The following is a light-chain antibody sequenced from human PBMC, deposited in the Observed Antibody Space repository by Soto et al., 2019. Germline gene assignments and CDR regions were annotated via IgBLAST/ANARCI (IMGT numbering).Light chain of an antibody. CDR3: QQYNSYSRYT. Sequence: DIQMTQSPSTLSASVGDRVTITCRASQSISSWLAWYQQKPGKAPKLLIYDASSLESGFPSRFSGSGSGSEFTRNYSSLQPDDFATYYCQQYNSYSRYTFGQGTKLEIK. J-gene: IGKJ2*01. CDR2: DAS. V-gene: IGKV1-5*01. CDR1: QSISSW.